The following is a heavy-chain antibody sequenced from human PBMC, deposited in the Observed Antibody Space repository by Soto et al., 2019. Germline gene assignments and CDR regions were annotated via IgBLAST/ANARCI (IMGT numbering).Heavy chain of an antibody. CDR3: ARGPFTIVVGARDWFDP. V-gene: IGHV4-34*01. D-gene: IGHD3-22*01. CDR2: INHSGST. Sequence: QVQLQQWGAGLLKPSETLSLTCAVYGGSFSGYYWSWIRQPPGKGLEWIGEINHSGSTNYNPSLKSRVTISVDTSKNQFSLKLSSVTAADTAVYYCARGPFTIVVGARDWFDPWGQGTLVTVSS. J-gene: IGHJ5*02. CDR1: GGSFSGYY.